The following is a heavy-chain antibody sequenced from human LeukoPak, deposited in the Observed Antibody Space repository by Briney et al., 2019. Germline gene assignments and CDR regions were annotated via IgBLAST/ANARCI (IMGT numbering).Heavy chain of an antibody. V-gene: IGHV4-39*01. D-gene: IGHD3-3*01. CDR2: IYYSGSA. J-gene: IGHJ4*02. Sequence: SETLSLTCTVSGGSISSSSYYWGWIRQPPGKGLEWIGTIYYSGSAYYNPSLKSRVTISVDTSKNQFSLKLSSVTAADTAVYYCARLPRYDFWSWGQGTLVTVSS. CDR1: GGSISSSSYY. CDR3: ARLPRYDFWS.